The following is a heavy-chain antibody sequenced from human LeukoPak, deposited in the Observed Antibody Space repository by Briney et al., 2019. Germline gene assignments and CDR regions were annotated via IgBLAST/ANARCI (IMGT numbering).Heavy chain of an antibody. J-gene: IGHJ4*02. V-gene: IGHV1-18*01. CDR2: ISAYNGNT. Sequence: AAVTVSYTASGYTFTIYGISWVRQAPGQGVEWMGWISAYNGNTNYAQKLQGRVTITTDTSTSTAYMELRSLRSDDTAVYYCASTSYYYDSSGYYYWGEGTLVTVSS. CDR3: ASTSYYYDSSGYYY. D-gene: IGHD3-22*01. CDR1: GYTFTIYG.